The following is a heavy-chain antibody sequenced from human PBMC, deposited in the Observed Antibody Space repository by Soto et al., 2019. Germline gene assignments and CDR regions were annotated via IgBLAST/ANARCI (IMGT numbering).Heavy chain of an antibody. CDR1: GGTFSSYA. V-gene: IGHV1-69*13. D-gene: IGHD4-4*01. CDR2: IIPIFGTA. Sequence: SVKVSCKASGGTFSSYAISWVRQAPGQGREWMGGIIPIFGTANYAQKFQGRVTITADESTSTAYMELSSLRSEDTAVYYCARCMTTVTTPYYYGMDVWGQGTTVTVSS. CDR3: ARCMTTVTTPYYYGMDV. J-gene: IGHJ6*02.